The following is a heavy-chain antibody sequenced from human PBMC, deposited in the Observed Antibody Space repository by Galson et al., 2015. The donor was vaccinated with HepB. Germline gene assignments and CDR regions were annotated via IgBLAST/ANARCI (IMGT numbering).Heavy chain of an antibody. J-gene: IGHJ3*02. D-gene: IGHD3-22*01. V-gene: IGHV3-33*01. CDR3: ARDYDSSGYYADAFDI. Sequence: SLRLSCAASGFTFSSYGMHWVRQAPGKGLEWVAVIWYDGSNKYYADSVKGRFTISRDNSKNTLYLQMNSLRAEDTAVYYCARDYDSSGYYADAFDIWGQGTMVTVSS. CDR1: GFTFSSYG. CDR2: IWYDGSNK.